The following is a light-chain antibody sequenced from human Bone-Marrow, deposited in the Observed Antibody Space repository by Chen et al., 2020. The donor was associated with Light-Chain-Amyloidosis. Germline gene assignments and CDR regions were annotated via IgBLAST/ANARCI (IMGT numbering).Light chain of an antibody. Sequence: QSALTQPASVSGSPGQSITISCTGTSSDVGNYNVVSWYQQHPGKAPKLMIYEVSKRPSGVSKRFSGTKSGNTASLTISGLQAEDEADYYCCSYAGSSLFFYVFGTGTKVTVL. J-gene: IGLJ1*01. CDR2: EVS. CDR1: SSDVGNYNV. CDR3: CSYAGSSLFFYV. V-gene: IGLV2-23*02.